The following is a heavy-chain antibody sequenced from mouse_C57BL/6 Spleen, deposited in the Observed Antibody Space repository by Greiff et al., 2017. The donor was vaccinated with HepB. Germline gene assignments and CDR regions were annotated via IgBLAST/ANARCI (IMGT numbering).Heavy chain of an antibody. J-gene: IGHJ4*01. CDR1: GFTFSDYY. D-gene: IGHD2-3*01. Sequence: EVKLVESEGGLVQPGSSMKLSCTASGFTFSDYYMAWVRQVPEKGLEWVANINYDGSSTYYLDSLKSRFIISRDNAKNILYLQMSSLKSEDTATYYCARVDGYYSYYAMDYWGQGTSVTVSS. V-gene: IGHV5-16*01. CDR2: INYDGSST. CDR3: ARVDGYYSYYAMDY.